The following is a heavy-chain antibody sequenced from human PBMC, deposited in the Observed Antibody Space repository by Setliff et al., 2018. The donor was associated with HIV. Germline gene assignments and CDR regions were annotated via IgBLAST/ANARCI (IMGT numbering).Heavy chain of an antibody. V-gene: IGHV4-39*01. CDR3: ARSQPDTIFGVVTFDC. CDR2: VYYRGRT. Sequence: SETLSLTCTVSGGSLSSSGPGYYWGWVRQTPGGGLEWIGSVYYRGRTYYNPSLKSRVTISVDTSKNQLSLRLTSMAAADTAMYYCARSQPDTIFGVVTFDCWGQGKMVTVSS. J-gene: IGHJ4*02. D-gene: IGHD3-3*01. CDR1: GGSLSSSGPGYY.